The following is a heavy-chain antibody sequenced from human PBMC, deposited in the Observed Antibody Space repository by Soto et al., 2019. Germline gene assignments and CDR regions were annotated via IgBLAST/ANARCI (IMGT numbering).Heavy chain of an antibody. CDR1: GFTFSSYW. CDR2: INSDGSST. J-gene: IGHJ6*02. Sequence: EVQLVESGGGLVQPGGSLRLSCAASGFTFSSYWMHWVRQAPGKGLVWVSRINSDGSSTSYADSVKGRFTIARDNAKNTLYLQMNSLSAEDTAVYYWARDRVTMIVVNGMDVGGQGTTVTVSS. CDR3: ARDRVTMIVVNGMDV. V-gene: IGHV3-74*01. D-gene: IGHD3-22*01.